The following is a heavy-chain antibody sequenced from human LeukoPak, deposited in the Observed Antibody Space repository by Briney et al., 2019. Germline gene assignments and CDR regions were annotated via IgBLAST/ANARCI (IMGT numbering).Heavy chain of an antibody. V-gene: IGHV4-39*06. J-gene: IGHJ4*02. CDR1: GGSISSSSYY. Sequence: SETLSLTCTVSGGSISSSSYYWGWIRQPPGKGLEWIGSIYYSGSTNYNPSLKSRVTIAVDTSKNQYALKLSSVTAADTAVYSCGRDDGLWFGELRRWGQGTLVTVSS. CDR3: GRDDGLWFGELRR. CDR2: IYYSGST. D-gene: IGHD3-10*01.